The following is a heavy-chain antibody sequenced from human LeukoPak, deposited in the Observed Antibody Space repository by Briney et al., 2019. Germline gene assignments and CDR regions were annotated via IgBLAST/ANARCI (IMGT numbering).Heavy chain of an antibody. J-gene: IGHJ6*04. CDR1: AFTLSSSA. D-gene: IGHD2-21*01. V-gene: IGHV3-30*04. CDR3: PRGHIGYHYCVMDV. Sequence: GASLTLALAAAAFTLSSSARPWARRPPGKGRGWVGVVSYDGSHKYYADSMDGRFTISRDKSKNTLYLQMNSLRAQDTAVYYCPRGHIGYHYCVMDVWGEGTTVTVSS. CDR2: VSYDGSHK.